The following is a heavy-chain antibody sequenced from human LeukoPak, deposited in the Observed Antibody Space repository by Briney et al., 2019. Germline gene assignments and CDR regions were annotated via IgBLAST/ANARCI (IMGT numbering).Heavy chain of an antibody. Sequence: GGSLRLSCAASGFTFKNYAMSWVRQAPARGLEWVASLRGDGETFYADSVKGRFTLSRDDSRNSVYLHLHNLRVEDTAVYYCAKASWVSSADAVLWGQGTVVTVS. CDR2: LRGDGET. CDR1: GFTFKNYA. D-gene: IGHD3-10*01. V-gene: IGHV3-23*01. CDR3: AKASWVSSADAVL. J-gene: IGHJ4*02.